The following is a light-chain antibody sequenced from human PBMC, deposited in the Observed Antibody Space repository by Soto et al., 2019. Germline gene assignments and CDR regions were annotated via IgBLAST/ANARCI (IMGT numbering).Light chain of an antibody. Sequence: QSALTQPASVSGSPGQSITISCTGTSFDVDDYNSVSWYQQPPGKAPKLIIYEVNNRPSGVSNRFSGSNSVNTASLTISGLQAEDEADYYCSLYTTSSTPSYVFGTGTKVTVL. J-gene: IGLJ1*01. CDR2: EVN. CDR3: SLYTTSSTPSYV. CDR1: SFDVDDYNS. V-gene: IGLV2-14*01.